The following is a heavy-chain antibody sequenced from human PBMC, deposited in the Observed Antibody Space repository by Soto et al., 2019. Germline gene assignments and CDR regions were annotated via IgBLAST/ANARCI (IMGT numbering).Heavy chain of an antibody. CDR1: GGSIRSTDW. D-gene: IGHD6-13*01. J-gene: IGHJ6*02. CDR3: ASRRIAAAGTSYGMDV. Sequence: SETLSLTSAVSGGSIRSTDWWSWVRQVPGKGLEWIGEIYHSGGASYNPSLKGRVTITIDKPNNQFSLKLNSVTAADTAVYYCASRRIAAAGTSYGMDVWGQGTTVTVSS. CDR2: IYHSGGA. V-gene: IGHV4-4*02.